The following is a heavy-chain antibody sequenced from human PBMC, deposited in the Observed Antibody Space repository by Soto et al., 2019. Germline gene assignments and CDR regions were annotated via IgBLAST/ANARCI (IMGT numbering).Heavy chain of an antibody. CDR3: AIDRGTIFKAGDAFDV. Sequence: HPGGSLRLSCASSGFTLSMSAVNWVRQAPGKGLEWVSYISDSGDRTYYADSVKGRFTISRDRSKNTVSLQMDSLRAEDTAVYYCAIDRGTIFKAGDAFDVWGQGTKVTVSS. D-gene: IGHD3-9*01. CDR1: GFTLSMSA. V-gene: IGHV3-23*01. CDR2: ISDSGDRT. J-gene: IGHJ3*01.